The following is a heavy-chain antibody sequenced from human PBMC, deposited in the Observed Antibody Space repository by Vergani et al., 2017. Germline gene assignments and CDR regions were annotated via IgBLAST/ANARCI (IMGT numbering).Heavy chain of an antibody. CDR1: GESFSSFY. V-gene: IGHV4-4*09. CDR3: ARSRPYCTSGSCPAI. J-gene: IGHJ4*02. D-gene: IGHD2-15*01. Sequence: QVQLQQWDAGVVKPSGTLSLTCAVFGESFSSFYWSWIRQPPGKGLEWIGHIHTGGSTDLNPSFKSRVSISVDTSKSQFSLKLNSVTVADTAVYYCARSRPYCTSGSCPAIWGQGTLVTVSS. CDR2: IHTGGST.